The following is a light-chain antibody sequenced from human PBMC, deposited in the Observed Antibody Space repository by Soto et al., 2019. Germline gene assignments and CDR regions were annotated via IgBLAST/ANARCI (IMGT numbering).Light chain of an antibody. V-gene: IGKV1-9*01. Sequence: DIQLTQSPSFLSASVGDRVTITCRASQDISSYLAWYQQKPGKAPNLLIYAASTLQGGVPSRFSGSGSGTEFTLTINSLQPEDFATYYCQQPMSHPYTFGQGTKLEIK. J-gene: IGKJ2*01. CDR2: AAS. CDR3: QQPMSHPYT. CDR1: QDISSY.